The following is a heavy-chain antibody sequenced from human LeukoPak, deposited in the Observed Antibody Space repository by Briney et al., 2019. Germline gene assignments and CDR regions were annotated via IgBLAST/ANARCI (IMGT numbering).Heavy chain of an antibody. V-gene: IGHV4-59*01. D-gene: IGHD3-22*01. Sequence: PSEILSLTCTVSGGSISSYYWSWIRQPPGKGLEWIGYIYYSGSTNYNPSLKSRVTISVDTSKNHFSLKLSSVTAADTAVYYCARSSGSYYFDYWGQGTLVTVSS. J-gene: IGHJ4*02. CDR1: GGSISSYY. CDR2: IYYSGST. CDR3: ARSSGSYYFDY.